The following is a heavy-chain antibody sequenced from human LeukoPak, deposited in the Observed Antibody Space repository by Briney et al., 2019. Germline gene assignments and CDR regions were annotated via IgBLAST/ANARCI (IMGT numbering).Heavy chain of an antibody. Sequence: GGSLRLSCAASGFTFSDYYMSWIRQAPGKGLEWVSYISSSGSTIYYADSVKGRFTISRDNAKNSLYLQMNSLRAEDTAVYYCARDLRSPVNLYSNYAHYYYGMDVWGQGTTVTVSS. CDR3: ARDLRSPVNLYSNYAHYYYGMDV. J-gene: IGHJ6*02. V-gene: IGHV3-11*04. CDR1: GFTFSDYY. CDR2: ISSSGSTI. D-gene: IGHD4-11*01.